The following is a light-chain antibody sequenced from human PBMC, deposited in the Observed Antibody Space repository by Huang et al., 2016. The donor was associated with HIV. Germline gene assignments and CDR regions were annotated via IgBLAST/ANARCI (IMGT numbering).Light chain of an antibody. CDR2: GAS. CDR3: QQYNNWQYT. V-gene: IGKV3-15*01. J-gene: IGKJ2*01. CDR1: QSVSSN. Sequence: EIVMTQSPATLSVSPGERANLSCRASQSVSSNLACYQQKPGQAPRLLFYGASPRATGIPARFSGSGSGTEFTLTISSLQSEDFAVYYCQQYNNWQYTFGQGTKLEIK.